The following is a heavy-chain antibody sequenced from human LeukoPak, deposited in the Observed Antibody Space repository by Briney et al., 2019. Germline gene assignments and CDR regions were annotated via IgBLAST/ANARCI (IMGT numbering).Heavy chain of an antibody. J-gene: IGHJ4*02. V-gene: IGHV3-15*01. CDR1: GFTFSNVW. CDR3: TNSAGTTVTTAKDY. D-gene: IGHD4-17*01. Sequence: GGSLRLSCAASGFTFSNVWMSWVRQAPGKGLEWVGRIQSKKDGGTTDCAAPVKDRFTISRDDSKNTLYLQMNSLKTEDTAVYYCTNSAGTTVTTAKDYWGQGTLVTVSS. CDR2: IQSKKDGGTT.